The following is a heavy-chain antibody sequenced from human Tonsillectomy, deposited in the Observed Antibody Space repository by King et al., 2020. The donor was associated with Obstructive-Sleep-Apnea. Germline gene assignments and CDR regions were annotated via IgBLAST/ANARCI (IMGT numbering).Heavy chain of an antibody. Sequence: VQLVESGGGVVQPGRSLRLSCAASGFTFSRYSMHWVRQAPGKGLEWVAGISYAGSNKYYADSVKGRFTLSRDNSKNTLYLQMNSLRAEDTAVYYCARGRYDYGEYYYYGMDVWGQGTTVTVSS. D-gene: IGHD4-17*01. V-gene: IGHV3-30*04. CDR3: ARGRYDYGEYYYYGMDV. J-gene: IGHJ6*02. CDR2: ISYAGSNK. CDR1: GFTFSRYS.